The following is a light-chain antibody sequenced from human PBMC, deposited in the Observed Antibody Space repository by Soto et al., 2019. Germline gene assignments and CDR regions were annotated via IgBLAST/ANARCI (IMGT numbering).Light chain of an antibody. CDR3: QQYNNWPLS. V-gene: IGKV3-15*01. Sequence: EIVMTQSPATLSVSAGERATLTCRASQSVSSNLAWYQQKPGQAPRLLIYGASTRATGVAARFSGSGSGTDFTLTISSLQSEDLALYYCQQYNNWPLSFGGGTKGDIK. CDR1: QSVSSN. CDR2: GAS. J-gene: IGKJ4*01.